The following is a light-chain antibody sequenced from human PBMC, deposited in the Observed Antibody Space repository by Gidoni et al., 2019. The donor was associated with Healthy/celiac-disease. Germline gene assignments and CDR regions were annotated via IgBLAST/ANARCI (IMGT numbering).Light chain of an antibody. CDR1: QRVTY. CDR3: HQYGSSPRT. V-gene: IGKV3-20*01. J-gene: IGKJ1*01. Sequence: ELVLTQSPGTLSLSPGERATLSFRASQRVTYLAWYRHKPGQAPRLLIYGASSTATGIPDRFSGRGSGTDFTLTISRLEPEDFAVYYCHQYGSSPRTFXQXTKVEIK. CDR2: GAS.